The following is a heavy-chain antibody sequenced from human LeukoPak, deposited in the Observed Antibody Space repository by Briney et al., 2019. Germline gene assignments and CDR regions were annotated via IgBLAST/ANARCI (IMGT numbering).Heavy chain of an antibody. D-gene: IGHD3-9*01. CDR3: ARGLNYDILTGYQK. CDR1: GGSFSGYY. J-gene: IGHJ4*02. Sequence: SETLSLTCAVYGGSFSGYYWSWIRQPPGKGLEWIGEINHSGSTNYNPSLKSRVTISVDTSKNQFSLKLSSVTAADTAVYYCARGLNYDILTGYQKWGQGTLVTVSS. CDR2: INHSGST. V-gene: IGHV4-34*01.